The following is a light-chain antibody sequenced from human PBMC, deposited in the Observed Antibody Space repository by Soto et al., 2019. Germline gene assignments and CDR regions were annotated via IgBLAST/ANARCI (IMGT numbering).Light chain of an antibody. Sequence: VLTQSPATLSVSPGESATLSCRASQSVSSPLAWYQQNPGQAPRLLIYGASTRATGSPARFRGSGCGTELKLTISILQSADFAVYYCQHYNTWPWTFGQGTQVQI. CDR1: QSVSSP. CDR3: QHYNTWPWT. V-gene: IGKV3-15*01. CDR2: GAS. J-gene: IGKJ1*01.